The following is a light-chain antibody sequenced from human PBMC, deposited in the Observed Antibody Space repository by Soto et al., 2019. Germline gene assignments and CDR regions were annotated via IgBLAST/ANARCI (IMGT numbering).Light chain of an antibody. Sequence: QSALTQPASVSGSLGQSITISCTGTGSDIAGYNYISWYQQLPGKAPKLMTYQVTIRPSGISNRFSGSKSGNTASLTISGLQAEDEADYYCTSFTSTSSLYVFGTGTKLTVL. CDR1: GSDIAGYNY. V-gene: IGLV2-14*01. CDR2: QVT. J-gene: IGLJ1*01. CDR3: TSFTSTSSLYV.